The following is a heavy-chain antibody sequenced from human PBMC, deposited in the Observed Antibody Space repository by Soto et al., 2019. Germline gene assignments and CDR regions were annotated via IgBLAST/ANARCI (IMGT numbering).Heavy chain of an antibody. CDR2: IYYSGST. D-gene: IGHD4-17*01. V-gene: IGHV4-31*03. Sequence: ASETLSLTCTVSGGSISSGGYYWSWIRQHPGKGLEWIGYIYYSGSTYYNPSLKSRVTISVDTSKNQFSLKLSSVTAADTGVYYCARDPGFDDYGHFDYWGQGTLVTVSS. J-gene: IGHJ4*02. CDR3: ARDPGFDDYGHFDY. CDR1: GGSISSGGYY.